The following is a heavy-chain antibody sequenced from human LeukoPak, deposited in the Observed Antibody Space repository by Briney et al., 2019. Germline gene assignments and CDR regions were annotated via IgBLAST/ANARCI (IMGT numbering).Heavy chain of an antibody. Sequence: GASVKVSCKASGYTFTSYAMYWVRQAPGQRLEWMGWINAGNGNTKYSQKFQGRVTITRDTSTSTAYMELRSLRSDDTAVYYCARDRVSGAAGTSEWFDPWGQGTLVTVSS. CDR1: GYTFTSYA. J-gene: IGHJ5*02. D-gene: IGHD6-13*01. CDR3: ARDRVSGAAGTSEWFDP. V-gene: IGHV1-3*01. CDR2: INAGNGNT.